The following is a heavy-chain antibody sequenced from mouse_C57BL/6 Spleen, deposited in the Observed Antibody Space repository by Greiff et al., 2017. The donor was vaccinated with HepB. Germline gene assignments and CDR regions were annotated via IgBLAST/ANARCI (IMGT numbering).Heavy chain of an antibody. Sequence: VKLLESGAELARPGASVKLSCKASGYTFTSYGISWVKQRTGQGLEWIGEIYPRSGNTYYNEKFKGKATLTADKSSSTAYMELRSLTSEDSAVYFCAREENYYGSSYDWYFDVWGTGTTVTVSS. CDR3: AREENYYGSSYDWYFDV. D-gene: IGHD1-1*01. CDR1: GYTFTSYG. CDR2: IYPRSGNT. J-gene: IGHJ1*03. V-gene: IGHV1-81*01.